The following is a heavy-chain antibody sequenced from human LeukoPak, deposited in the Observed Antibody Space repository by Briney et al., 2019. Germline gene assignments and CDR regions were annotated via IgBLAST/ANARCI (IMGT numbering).Heavy chain of an antibody. D-gene: IGHD3-22*01. CDR2: INPNSGGT. V-gene: IGHV1-2*02. CDR1: GYTFTGYY. CDR3: ARPLSYYYDSSGYYWGAFDI. J-gene: IGHJ3*02. Sequence: ASVKVSCKASGYTFTGYYMHWVRQAPGQGLEWMGWINPNSGGTNYAQKFQGRVTMTRDTSISTAYMELSRLRSDDTAVYYCARPLSYYYDSSGYYWGAFDIWGQGTMVTVSS.